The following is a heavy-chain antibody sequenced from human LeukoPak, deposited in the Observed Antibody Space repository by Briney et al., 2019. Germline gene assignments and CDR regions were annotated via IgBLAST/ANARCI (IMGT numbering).Heavy chain of an antibody. CDR3: ARDTYSSSRFDY. Sequence: PGGSLRLSCAASGFTVSSNYMSWVRQAPGKGLEWVSSISSSSSYIYYADSVKGRFTISRDNAKNSLYLQMNSLRAEDTAVYYCARDTYSSSRFDYWGQGTLVTVSS. CDR2: ISSSSSYI. V-gene: IGHV3-21*01. D-gene: IGHD6-6*01. J-gene: IGHJ4*02. CDR1: GFTVSSNY.